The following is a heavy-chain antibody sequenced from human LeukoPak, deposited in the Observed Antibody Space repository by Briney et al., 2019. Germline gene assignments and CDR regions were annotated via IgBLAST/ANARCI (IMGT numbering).Heavy chain of an antibody. CDR1: GFTLSNYN. CDR3: VRVPPKLRSGELAPDY. CDR2: ITSSTTYI. V-gene: IGHV3-21*06. J-gene: IGHJ4*02. D-gene: IGHD3-16*01. Sequence: GGSLRLSRAASGFTLSNYNMNWVRQAPGKGLEWVSAITSSTTYIYYRDSVKGRFTISRDNVKNSLFLQMNSLRAEDTAVYYCVRVPPKLRSGELAPDYWGQGTMVTVSS.